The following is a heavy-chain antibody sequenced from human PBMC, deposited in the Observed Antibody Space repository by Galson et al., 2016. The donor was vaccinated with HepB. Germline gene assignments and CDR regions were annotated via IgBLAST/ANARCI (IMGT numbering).Heavy chain of an antibody. V-gene: IGHV3-21*04. CDR3: ARDEDCFGDCPQKYYLDS. CDR1: GFTFSTHS. D-gene: IGHD2-21*02. Sequence: SLRLSCAASGFTFSTHSMNWVRLAPGKGLEWVSSTDSTSRYIYYADSVRGRFTISRDNAQKSLYLQMNSLRAEDTAVYYCARDEDCFGDCPQKYYLDSWGRGTLVTVSS. J-gene: IGHJ4*02. CDR2: TDSTSRYI.